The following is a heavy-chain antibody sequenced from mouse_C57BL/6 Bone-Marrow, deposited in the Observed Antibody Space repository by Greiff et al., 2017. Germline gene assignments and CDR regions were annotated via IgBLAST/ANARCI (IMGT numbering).Heavy chain of an antibody. V-gene: IGHV1-81*01. CDR2: IYPRRGNT. Sequence: QVQLQQSGAELARPGASVKLSCKASGYTFTSYGISWVKQRTGQGLEWIGEIYPRRGNTYYNEKFKGKATLTADKSSSTAYMELRSLTSEDSAVYFCAKTTVVADWYFDVWGTGTTVTVSS. D-gene: IGHD1-1*01. CDR3: AKTTVVADWYFDV. CDR1: GYTFTSYG. J-gene: IGHJ1*03.